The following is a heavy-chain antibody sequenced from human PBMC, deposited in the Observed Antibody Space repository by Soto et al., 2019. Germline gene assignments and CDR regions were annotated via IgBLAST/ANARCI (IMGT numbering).Heavy chain of an antibody. V-gene: IGHV3-7*01. Sequence: EVQLVESGGGLVQPGGSLRLSCVASGFTFSDYWMTWVRQAPGKGLEWVANIARDGSEKNYVDSVKGRFTISRDNAKNSLYLQMNSLRGEDTAVYYCARALSSTTSKARGQGTLVTVSS. D-gene: IGHD2-2*01. CDR1: GFTFSDYW. CDR3: ARALSSTTSKA. CDR2: IARDGSEK. J-gene: IGHJ4*02.